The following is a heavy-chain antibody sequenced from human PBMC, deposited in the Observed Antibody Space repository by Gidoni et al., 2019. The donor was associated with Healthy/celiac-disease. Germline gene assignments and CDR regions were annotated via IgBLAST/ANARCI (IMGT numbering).Heavy chain of an antibody. CDR3: ARDPHRYSSGWPLDY. J-gene: IGHJ4*02. CDR1: GFTFSSYA. CDR2: ISYDGSNK. Sequence: QVQLVESGGGVVQPGRSLRLSCAASGFTFSSYAMHGVRQAQGKGLEWVAVISYDGSNKYFADSVKGRFTISRDNSKNTLYLQMNSLRAEDTAVYYCARDPHRYSSGWPLDYWGQGTLVTVSS. V-gene: IGHV3-30-3*01. D-gene: IGHD6-19*01.